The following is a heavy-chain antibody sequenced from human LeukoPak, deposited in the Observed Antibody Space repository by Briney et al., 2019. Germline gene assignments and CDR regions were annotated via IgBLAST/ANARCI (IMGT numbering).Heavy chain of an antibody. CDR2: IYADGGT. CDR1: GFTVSTDL. Sequence: GGSVRLSCAVSGFTVSTDLMSWVRQAPGKGPEWVSIIYADGGTKYADSVQGRFTISRDTSKNTFSLQMNNLRAEDTAVYYCARLASRSYWGQGTLVAVSS. J-gene: IGHJ4*02. CDR3: ARLASRSY. D-gene: IGHD6-6*01. V-gene: IGHV3-53*01.